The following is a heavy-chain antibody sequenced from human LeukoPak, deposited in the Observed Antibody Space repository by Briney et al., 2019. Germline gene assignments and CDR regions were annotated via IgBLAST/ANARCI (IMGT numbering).Heavy chain of an antibody. D-gene: IGHD1-26*01. CDR2: ISYDGSNK. J-gene: IGHJ4*02. CDR3: ARLSGSYFDY. V-gene: IGHV3-30*03. CDR1: GFTFSSYG. Sequence: GRSLRLSCAASGFTFSSYGMHWVRQAPGKGLEWVAVISYDGSNKYYADSVKGRSTISRDNSKNTLYLQMNSLRAEDTAVYYCARLSGSYFDYWGQGTLVTVSS.